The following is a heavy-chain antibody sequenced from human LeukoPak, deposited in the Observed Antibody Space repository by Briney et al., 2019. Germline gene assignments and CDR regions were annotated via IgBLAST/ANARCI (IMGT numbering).Heavy chain of an antibody. Sequence: SETLSLTCAVYGGSFSGYYWSWIRQPPGKGLEWIGSIYYSGSTYYNPSLKSRVTISVDTSKNQFSLKLSSVTAADTAVYYCARHSSGWSERFDYWGQGTLVTVSS. CDR2: IYYSGST. V-gene: IGHV4-34*01. D-gene: IGHD6-19*01. CDR1: GGSFSGYY. J-gene: IGHJ4*02. CDR3: ARHSSGWSERFDY.